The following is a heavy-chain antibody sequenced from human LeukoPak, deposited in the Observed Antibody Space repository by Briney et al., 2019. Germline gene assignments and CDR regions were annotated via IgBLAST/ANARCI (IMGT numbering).Heavy chain of an antibody. CDR3: AKERRRGYGFDY. J-gene: IGHJ4*02. V-gene: IGHV3-30*18. Sequence: GGSLRLACAASGFTFSSYGMHWVRQAPGKGLEWVAVISYDGSNTYYADSVKGRFTISRDNSKNTLYLQMNSLRAEDTAVYYCAKERRRGYGFDYWGQGTLVTVSS. CDR1: GFTFSSYG. D-gene: IGHD2-15*01. CDR2: ISYDGSNT.